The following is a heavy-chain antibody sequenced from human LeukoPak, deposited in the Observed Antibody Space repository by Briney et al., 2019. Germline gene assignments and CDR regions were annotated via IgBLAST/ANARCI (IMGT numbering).Heavy chain of an antibody. V-gene: IGHV3-7*01. D-gene: IGHD3-16*01. CDR1: SRYW. J-gene: IGHJ5*02. CDR3: AQLMITFGGVIAP. Sequence: GGSLRLSRASRYWMSWVRQAPGKGLEWVANIKQDGSEKYYVDSVKGRFTISRDNAKNSLYLQMNSLRAEDTAVYYCAQLMITFGGVIAPWGQGTLVTVSS. CDR2: IKQDGSEK.